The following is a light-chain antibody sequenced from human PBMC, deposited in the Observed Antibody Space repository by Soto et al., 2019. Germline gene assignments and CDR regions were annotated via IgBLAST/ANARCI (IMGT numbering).Light chain of an antibody. CDR3: QPYNNWPLT. J-gene: IGKJ4*01. CDR1: QSVTNN. V-gene: IGKV3-15*01. Sequence: EIVMTQSPATLSVSPVESATLSCRASQSVTNNLAWYQQKPGQAPRLLIYGASTRATGVPTRFSGSRSGAEFTLTINSLQSEDFAVYYCQPYNNWPLTFGGGTKVDIK. CDR2: GAS.